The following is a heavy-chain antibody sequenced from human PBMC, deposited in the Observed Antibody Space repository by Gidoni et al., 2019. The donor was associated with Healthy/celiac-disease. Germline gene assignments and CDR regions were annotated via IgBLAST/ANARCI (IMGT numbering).Heavy chain of an antibody. V-gene: IGHV4-39*01. CDR1: GGSISSSSYY. Sequence: QLQLQESGPGLVKPSETLSLTCTVSGGSISSSSYYWGWIRQPPGKGLEWIGSIYYSGSTYYNPSLKSRVTISVDTSKNQFSLKLSSVTAADTAVYYCARLARLRDNWFDPWGQGTLVTVSS. J-gene: IGHJ5*02. CDR2: IYYSGST. CDR3: ARLARLRDNWFDP. D-gene: IGHD4-17*01.